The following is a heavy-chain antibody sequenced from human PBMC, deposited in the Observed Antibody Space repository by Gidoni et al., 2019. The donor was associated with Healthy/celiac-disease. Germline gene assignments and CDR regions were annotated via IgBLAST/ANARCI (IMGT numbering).Heavy chain of an antibody. CDR1: GYTFTGYY. Sequence: QVQLVQSGAEVKKPGASVKVSCKASGYTFTGYYMHWVRQAPGQGLEWMGWINPNSGGTNYAQKFQGRVTMTRDTSISTAYMELSRLRSDDTAVYYCARGLQLWFTVEYYYGMDVWGQGTTVTVSS. CDR3: ARGLQLWFTVEYYYGMDV. D-gene: IGHD5-18*01. CDR2: INPNSGGT. J-gene: IGHJ6*02. V-gene: IGHV1-2*02.